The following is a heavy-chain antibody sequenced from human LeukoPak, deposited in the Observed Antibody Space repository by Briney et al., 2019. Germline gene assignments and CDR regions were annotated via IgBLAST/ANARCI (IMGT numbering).Heavy chain of an antibody. CDR1: GLTFSTSG. V-gene: IGHV3-21*06. J-gene: IGHJ4*02. D-gene: IGHD1-14*01. CDR2: IGPTGSDR. Sequence: PGGSLRLSCTASGLTFSTSGFNWVRQAPGKGLEWVASIGPTGSDRYHADSIKGRFTISRDNANNFLYLQMNSLRAVDTAVYYCATETNGRHYDYWGQGTLLTVSS. CDR3: ATETNGRHYDY.